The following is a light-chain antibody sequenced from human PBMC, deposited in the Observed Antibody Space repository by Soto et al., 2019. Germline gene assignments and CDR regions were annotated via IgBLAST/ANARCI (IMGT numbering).Light chain of an antibody. J-gene: IGKJ1*01. V-gene: IGKV2-28*01. Sequence: DIVMTQSPLSLPVTPGEPASISCRSSQSLLHSNGYNYLDWYLQKPGQSPQLLIYLGSNRASGVPDRFSGSGSGTDFTLKISRVESDDVGVYYCMQPLLSCTFGLGTKL. CDR2: LGS. CDR3: MQPLLSCT. CDR1: QSLLHSNGYNY.